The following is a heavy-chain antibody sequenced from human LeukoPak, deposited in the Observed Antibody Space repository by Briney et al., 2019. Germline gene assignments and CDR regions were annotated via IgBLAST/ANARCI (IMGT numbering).Heavy chain of an antibody. CDR1: GFTFSSYS. CDR2: ISSSSSYI. CDR3: ATGLIVATIKGVEY. V-gene: IGHV3-21*01. D-gene: IGHD5-12*01. Sequence: GGSLRLSCAASGFTFSSYSMNWVRQAPRKGLEWVSSISSSSSYIYYADSVKGRFTISRDNAKNSLYLQMNSLRAEDTAVYYCATGLIVATIKGVEYWGQGTLVTVSS. J-gene: IGHJ4*02.